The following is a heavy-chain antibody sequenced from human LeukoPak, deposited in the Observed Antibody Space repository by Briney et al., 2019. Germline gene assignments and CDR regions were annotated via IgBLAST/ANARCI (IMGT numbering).Heavy chain of an antibody. J-gene: IGHJ4*02. CDR3: AKEDTAMVLDFDY. CDR2: ISWNSGSI. CDR1: GFTFDDYA. V-gene: IGHV3-9*01. D-gene: IGHD5-18*01. Sequence: GRSLRLSCAASGFTFDDYAMHWVRQAPGKGLEWVSGISWNSGSIGYADSVKGRFTISRGNAKNSLYLQMNSLRAEDTALYYCAKEDTAMVLDFDYWGQGTLVTVSS.